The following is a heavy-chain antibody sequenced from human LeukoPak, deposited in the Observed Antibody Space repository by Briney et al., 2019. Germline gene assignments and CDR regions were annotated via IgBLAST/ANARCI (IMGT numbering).Heavy chain of an antibody. D-gene: IGHD1-26*01. J-gene: IGHJ3*02. CDR1: GFTFDDYA. Sequence: GRSLRLSCAASGFTFDDYAMHWVRHAPGKGLEWVSGISWNSCSIGYADSVKGRFTISRDNAKNSLYLQMNSLRAEDTALYYCAKAIVGATSDAFDIWGQGTMVTVSS. CDR3: AKAIVGATSDAFDI. V-gene: IGHV3-9*01. CDR2: ISWNSCSI.